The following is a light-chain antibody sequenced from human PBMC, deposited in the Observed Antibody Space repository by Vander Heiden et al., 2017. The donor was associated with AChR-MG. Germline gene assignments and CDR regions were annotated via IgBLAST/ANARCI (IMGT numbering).Light chain of an antibody. CDR1: CGHIASHY. CDR3: QSYDDSNHGV. Sequence: NFVLTPPPSVSASPGKPVTISCPRSCGHIASHYVQRYPQRARLAPTTVVFEDNHRHSGVPDRVSGSSDSSSKSASLIISGLKTEDEADYYCQSYDDSNHGVFGGGTKLTVL. J-gene: IGLJ2*01. CDR2: EDN. V-gene: IGLV6-57*03.